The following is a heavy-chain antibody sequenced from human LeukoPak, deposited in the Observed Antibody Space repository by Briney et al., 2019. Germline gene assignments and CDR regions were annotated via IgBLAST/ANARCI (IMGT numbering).Heavy chain of an antibody. V-gene: IGHV3-21*01. CDR1: GFTFSSYA. D-gene: IGHD3-3*01. CDR2: ISSSSYI. J-gene: IGHJ4*02. CDR3: AREGSLEWLRSYYFDY. Sequence: GGSLRLSCAASGFTFSSYAMSWVRQAPGKGLEWVSSISSSSYIYYADSVKGRFTISRDNAKNSLYLQMNSLRAEDTAVYYCAREGSLEWLRSYYFDYWGQGTLVTVSS.